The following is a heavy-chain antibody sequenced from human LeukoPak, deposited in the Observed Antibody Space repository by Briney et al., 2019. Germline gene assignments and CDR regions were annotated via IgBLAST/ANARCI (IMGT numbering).Heavy chain of an antibody. CDR3: ARAEGRLHTIFGVANWGYYYGMDV. CDR2: ISSSGSTI. V-gene: IGHV3-48*03. D-gene: IGHD3-3*01. J-gene: IGHJ6*02. Sequence: GGSLRLSCAASGFTFSSYEMNWVRQAPGKGLEWVSYISSSGSTIYYADSVKGRFTISRDNAKNSLYLQMNSLRAEDTAVYYCARAEGRLHTIFGVANWGYYYGMDVWGQGTTVTVPS. CDR1: GFTFSSYE.